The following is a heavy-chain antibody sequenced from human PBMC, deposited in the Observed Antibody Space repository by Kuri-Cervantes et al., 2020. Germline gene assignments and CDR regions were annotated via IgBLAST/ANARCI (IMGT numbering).Heavy chain of an antibody. CDR1: GYSFTNYW. D-gene: IGHD3-9*01. J-gene: IGHJ5*02. CDR3: ARLRYFVWLLDESWFDP. CDR2: IYPGDSDT. Sequence: KVSCKGSGYSFTNYWIGWVRQLPGKGLEWMGIIYPGDSDTRYSPSFQGQVTISADKSISTAYLQWSSLKAADTAMYYCARLRYFVWLLDESWFDPWGQGTLVTVSS. V-gene: IGHV5-51*01.